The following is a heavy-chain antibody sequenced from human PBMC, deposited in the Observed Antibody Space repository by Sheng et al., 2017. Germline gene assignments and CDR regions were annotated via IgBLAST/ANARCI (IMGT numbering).Heavy chain of an antibody. CDR1: GFTFDDYA. CDR2: ISWDGGST. CDR3: AKEGGRSNMIGGIQH. D-gene: IGHD3-22*01. Sequence: EVQLVESGGVVVQPGGFLRLSCAASGFTFDDYAMHWVRQAPGKGLEWVSLISWDGGSTYYADSVKGRFTISRDNSKNSLYLQMNSLRAEDTALYYCAKEGGRSNMIGGIQHWGQGTLVTVSS. J-gene: IGHJ1*01. V-gene: IGHV3-43D*04.